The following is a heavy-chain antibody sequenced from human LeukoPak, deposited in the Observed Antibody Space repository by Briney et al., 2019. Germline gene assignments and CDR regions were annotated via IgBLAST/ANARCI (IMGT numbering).Heavy chain of an antibody. Sequence: GGSLRLXCAASGFTFSSYSMNWVRQAPGKELEWVSSISSSSSYIYYADSVKGRFTISRDNAKNSLYLQMNSLRAEDTAVYYCARALEPSIAVIDYWGQGTLVTVSS. CDR2: ISSSSSYI. D-gene: IGHD6-19*01. CDR3: ARALEPSIAVIDY. CDR1: GFTFSSYS. V-gene: IGHV3-21*01. J-gene: IGHJ4*02.